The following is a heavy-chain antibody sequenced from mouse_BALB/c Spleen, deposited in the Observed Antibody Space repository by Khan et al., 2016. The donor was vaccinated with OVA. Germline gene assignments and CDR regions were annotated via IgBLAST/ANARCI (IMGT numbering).Heavy chain of an antibody. Sequence: EVELVESGGGLVKPGGSLKLSCVASGITFSRYSMSWVRQTPVKRLEWVASTSSGGSYTYYPDSVKGRFTLSRDNVENTLYLQMSSPRSEDTAIYYCARHEDYYGSRPYFDYWGRGATLTLSS. CDR3: ARHEDYYGSRPYFDY. CDR1: GITFSRYS. D-gene: IGHD1-1*01. V-gene: IGHV5-9-3*01. CDR2: TSSGGSYT. J-gene: IGHJ2*01.